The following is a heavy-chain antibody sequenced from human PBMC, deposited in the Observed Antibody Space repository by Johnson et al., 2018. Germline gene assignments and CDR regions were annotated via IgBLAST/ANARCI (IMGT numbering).Heavy chain of an antibody. CDR3: ARAAYSGGYYTIGGAEYFHQ. V-gene: IGHV3-53*01. CDR1: GFTVSRNY. CDR2: MFNDGST. J-gene: IGHJ1*01. D-gene: IGHD3-22*01. Sequence: EVQLVEAGGGLIQPGGSLRLSCAASGFTVSRNYMSWVRQAPGKGLEWVSVMFNDGSTYYADSGKGRFTILRDSSTNTVFLQRNSLRAEDTAVYYCARAAYSGGYYTIGGAEYFHQWGQGTLVTVSS.